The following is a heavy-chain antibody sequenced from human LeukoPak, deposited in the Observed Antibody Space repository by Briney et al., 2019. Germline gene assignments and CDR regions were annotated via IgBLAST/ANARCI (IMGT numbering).Heavy chain of an antibody. CDR3: ARDPVHDAAAGTDYFDY. J-gene: IGHJ4*02. CDR1: GFTLSGYY. D-gene: IGHD6-13*01. V-gene: IGHV3-30-3*01. Sequence: GGSLRLSCAASGFTLSGYYMSWIRQAPGRGLEWVAVISYDGSNKYYADSVKGRFTISRDNSKNTLYLQMNGLRAEDTAVYYCARDPVHDAAAGTDYFDYWGQGTLVTVSS. CDR2: ISYDGSNK.